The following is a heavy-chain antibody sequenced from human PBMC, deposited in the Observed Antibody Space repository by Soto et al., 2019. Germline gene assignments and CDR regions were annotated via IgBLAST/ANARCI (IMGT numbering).Heavy chain of an antibody. CDR1: GYTFINFG. CDR3: XXXXXXXXXXXCHXEWYFDY. CDR2: ISTAKGFT. J-gene: IGHJ2*01. V-gene: IGHV1-18*01. Sequence: VQLVQSGAEVKEPGASVKVTCKASGYTFINFGITWVRQAPGQGLEWVGWISTAKGFTTYGEKFQGRVTMTADTATNTAYMXLXXXXXXXXXXXXXXXXXXXXXXXXCHXEWYFDYWGRGTLVTVSS.